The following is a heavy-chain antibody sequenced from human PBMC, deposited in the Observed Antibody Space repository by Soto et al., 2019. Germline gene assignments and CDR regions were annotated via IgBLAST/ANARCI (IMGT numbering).Heavy chain of an antibody. CDR3: ARHESSGWPEYHYYGMDV. CDR2: IYYSGNT. CDR1: GGSISSGYYY. D-gene: IGHD3-22*01. V-gene: IGHV4-30-4*01. J-gene: IGHJ6*02. Sequence: SETQALTCSVSGGSISSGYYYWSWIRQPPGKGLEWIGNIYYSGNTYYNPSFQGHVTISADKSITTAYLQWSSLKASDTAIYYCARHESSGWPEYHYYGMDVWGQGTTVTVSS.